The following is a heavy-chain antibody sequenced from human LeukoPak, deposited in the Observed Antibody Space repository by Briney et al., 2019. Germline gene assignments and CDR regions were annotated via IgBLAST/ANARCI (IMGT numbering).Heavy chain of an antibody. D-gene: IGHD3-10*02. J-gene: IGHJ6*04. CDR1: GFTFSSYS. V-gene: IGHV3-48*04. Sequence: GGSLRLSCAASGFTFSSYSMNWVRQAPGKGLEWVSSISSSGSTIYYADSVKGRFTISRDNAKDSLYLQMNSLRAEDTAVYYCAELGITMIGGVWGKGTTVTISS. CDR3: AELGITMIGGV. CDR2: ISSSGSTI.